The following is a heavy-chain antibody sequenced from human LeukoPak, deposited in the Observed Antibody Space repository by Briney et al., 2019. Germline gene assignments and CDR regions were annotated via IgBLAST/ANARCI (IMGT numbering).Heavy chain of an antibody. CDR2: INHSGST. J-gene: IGHJ4*02. Sequence: SETLSLTCAVYGGSFSGYYWSWIRQPPGKGLEWIGEINHSGSTNYNPSLKSRVTISVDTSKNQFSLKLSSVTAADTAVHYCARGRYIVVVVAAHPFDYWGQGTLVTVSS. CDR1: GGSFSGYY. D-gene: IGHD2-15*01. CDR3: ARGRYIVVVVAAHPFDY. V-gene: IGHV4-34*01.